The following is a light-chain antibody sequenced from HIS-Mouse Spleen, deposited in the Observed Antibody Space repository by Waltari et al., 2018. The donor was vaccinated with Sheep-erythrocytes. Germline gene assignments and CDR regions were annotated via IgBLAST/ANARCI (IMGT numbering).Light chain of an antibody. Sequence: QSALTQPRSVSGSPGQSVTISCTGTRSDVGCYNYVSWYQQHPGKAPKLMIYDVSKRPSMVPDPFPGSQSSNTASMTISRIQAVGQADYYDCSYAGIYTVSGFGGGTKLTGL. V-gene: IGLV2-11*01. CDR2: DVS. J-gene: IGLJ3*02. CDR1: RSDVGCYNY. CDR3: CSYAGIYTVSG.